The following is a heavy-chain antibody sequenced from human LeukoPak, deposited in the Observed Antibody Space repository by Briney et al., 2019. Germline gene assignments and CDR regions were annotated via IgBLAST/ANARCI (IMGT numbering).Heavy chain of an antibody. CDR3: AGWGYGSGSYYNLASFDY. J-gene: IGHJ4*02. D-gene: IGHD3-10*01. CDR2: ISNVGRNK. Sequence: PGGSLRLSCAASGFTFSSYAMHWVRQAPGKGLEWVAVISNVGRNKYYVDSVKGRFTISRDNSKNTLYLQMNSLRTEDTAVYYCAGWGYGSGSYYNLASFDYWGQGTLVTVSS. V-gene: IGHV3-30*04. CDR1: GFTFSSYA.